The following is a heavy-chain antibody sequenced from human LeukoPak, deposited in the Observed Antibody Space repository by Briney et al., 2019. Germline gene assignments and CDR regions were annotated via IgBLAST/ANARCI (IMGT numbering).Heavy chain of an antibody. CDR3: TRDAGTRLKYSFGYGDY. V-gene: IGHV3-48*03. Sequence: GGSLRLSCVASGFTFQNYEMNWVRQAPGKGLEWVSYISASGVTIYYADAVKGRFTISRDNAKSSLYLQMNSLRAEDTAVYYCTRDAGTRLKYSFGYGDYWGQGALVTVSA. CDR2: ISASGVTI. CDR1: GFTFQNYE. J-gene: IGHJ4*02. D-gene: IGHD5-18*01.